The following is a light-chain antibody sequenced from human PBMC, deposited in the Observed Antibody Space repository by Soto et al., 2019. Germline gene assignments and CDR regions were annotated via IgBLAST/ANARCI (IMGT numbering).Light chain of an antibody. Sequence: QSALTQTASVSESPGQAITLPCTGTRRDVGGFDSVSWFQQHPGKAPKLMIYDDTNRPSGVSNRFSGSKSGNTASLTISGLQAEDEADYYCNSYTTISPPSYVFGSGTKVTVL. J-gene: IGLJ1*01. V-gene: IGLV2-14*01. CDR2: DDT. CDR1: RRDVGGFDS. CDR3: NSYTTISPPSYV.